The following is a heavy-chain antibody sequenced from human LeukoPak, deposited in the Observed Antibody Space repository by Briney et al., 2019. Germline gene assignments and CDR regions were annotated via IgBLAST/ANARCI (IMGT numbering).Heavy chain of an antibody. D-gene: IGHD6-19*01. V-gene: IGHV6-1*01. CDR2: TYYRSKWYS. CDR3: ASAYSSGKDYYFNY. CDR1: GDSVSSNSAT. Sequence: QTLSLTCALSGDSVSSNSATWNWIRQSPSRGLEWLGRTYYRSKWYSDSAVSVKSRITINPDTSKNQFSLQLNSVTPEDTAVYYCASAYSSGKDYYFNYWGQGTLVTVSS. J-gene: IGHJ4*02.